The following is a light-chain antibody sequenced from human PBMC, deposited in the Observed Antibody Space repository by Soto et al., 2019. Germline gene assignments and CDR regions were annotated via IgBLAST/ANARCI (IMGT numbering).Light chain of an antibody. CDR3: QQYASSPLT. CDR2: DAS. V-gene: IGKV3-20*01. J-gene: IGKJ1*01. CDR1: QSVSNNY. Sequence: EIVLTHSPGTLSLSPGERATLSCRASQSVSNNYLAWYQQKPGQAPRLVIYDASSRAAGIPDRFSASGSGTDFTLTISRLEPEDFAVYYWQQYASSPLTFGRGTKVEIK.